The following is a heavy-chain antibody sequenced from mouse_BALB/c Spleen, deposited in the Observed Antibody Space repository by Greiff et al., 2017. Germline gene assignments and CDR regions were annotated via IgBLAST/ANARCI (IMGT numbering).Heavy chain of an antibody. CDR3: ARERYDGFDY. CDR1: GYSITSDYA. Sequence: EVQLQQSGPGLVKPSQSLSLTCTVTGYSITSDYAWNWIRQFPGNKLEWMGYISYSGSTSYNPSLKSRISITRDTSKNQFFLQLNSVTTEDTATYYCARERYDGFDYWGQGTTLTVSS. D-gene: IGHD2-3*01. J-gene: IGHJ2*01. V-gene: IGHV3-2*02. CDR2: ISYSGST.